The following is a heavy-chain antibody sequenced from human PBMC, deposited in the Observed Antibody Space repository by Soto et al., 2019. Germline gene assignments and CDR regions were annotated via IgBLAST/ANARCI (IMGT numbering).Heavy chain of an antibody. V-gene: IGHV3-23*01. CDR3: AKKGQGTYHLEY. CDR2: ISGSGGST. J-gene: IGHJ4*02. CDR1: GFTFSSYG. Sequence: EVQLLESGGGLVQPGGSLRLSCAASGFTFSSYGMSWVRQDPGKGLEWVSGISGSGGSTYYADSVKGRFTISRDNSKNTLYLQMNSLRAEDTAVYYCAKKGQGTYHLEYWGQGTLVTVSS. D-gene: IGHD2-2*01.